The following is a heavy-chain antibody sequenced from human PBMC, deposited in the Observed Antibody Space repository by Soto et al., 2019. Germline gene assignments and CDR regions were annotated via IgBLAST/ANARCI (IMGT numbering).Heavy chain of an antibody. V-gene: IGHV1-3*01. Sequence: GASVKVSCKASGCTFINYAIHWVRPAPGQRLEWMGWINGGNGNTEYSQRFQGRVTITRTLSASTAYMERSGLRSEDTAVYYCARVGGSTLDYWGRGTLVT. D-gene: IGHD3-10*01. J-gene: IGHJ4*02. CDR2: INGGNGNT. CDR3: ARVGGSTLDY. CDR1: GCTFINYA.